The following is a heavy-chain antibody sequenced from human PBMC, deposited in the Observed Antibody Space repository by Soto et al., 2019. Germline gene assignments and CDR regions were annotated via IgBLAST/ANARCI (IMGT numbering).Heavy chain of an antibody. J-gene: IGHJ6*03. Sequence: EVQLVESGGDLVQPGGSLRLSCAASGFTVSSHYMNWVRQAPGKGLEWVSLIQSGGSTFYADAVEGRFTISRDNSNNTLFLQMNSMRVENTAMYYCSRDDVYCISGCCNGVTMAVWGRGTRVTVSS. CDR3: SRDDVYCISGCCNGVTMAV. V-gene: IGHV3-66*01. CDR2: IQSGGST. D-gene: IGHD1-26*01. CDR1: GFTVSSHY.